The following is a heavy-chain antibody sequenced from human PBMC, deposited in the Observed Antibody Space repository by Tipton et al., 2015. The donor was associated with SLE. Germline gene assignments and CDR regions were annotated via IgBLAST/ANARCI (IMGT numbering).Heavy chain of an antibody. CDR1: GGSISSYY. D-gene: IGHD6-13*01. V-gene: IGHV4-59*12. CDR3: ARAQRLVRWLDP. Sequence: TLSLTCTVSGGSISSYYWSWIRQPPGKGLEWIGYINHSGSPNYNPSLKSRITISVDTSKNQFSLKLSSVTAADTAVYYCARAQRLVRWLDPWGQGTLVTVSS. CDR2: INHSGSP. J-gene: IGHJ5*02.